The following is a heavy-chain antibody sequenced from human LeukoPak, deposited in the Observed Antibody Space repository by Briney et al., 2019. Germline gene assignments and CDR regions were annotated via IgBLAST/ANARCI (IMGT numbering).Heavy chain of an antibody. CDR2: ISGSGGST. CDR1: GFTFSSYA. D-gene: IGHD2-2*01. Sequence: PGGSLRLSCAASGFTFSSYAMSWVRQAPGKGLEWVSAISGSGGSTYYADSVKGRFTISRDSSKNTLYLQMNSLRAEDTAIYYCAKVAFDCSGTDCYPLFDYWGQGTLVTVSS. CDR3: AKVAFDCSGTDCYPLFDY. J-gene: IGHJ4*02. V-gene: IGHV3-23*01.